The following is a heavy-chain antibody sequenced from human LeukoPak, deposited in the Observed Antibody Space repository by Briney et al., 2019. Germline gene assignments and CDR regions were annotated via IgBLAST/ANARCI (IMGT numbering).Heavy chain of an antibody. Sequence: GGSLRLSCAAAGFTFSHYGMHWVRQAPGKGLGWVAVIWSDGTNKYYAESVKGRFTISRDDSGNTVYLQMNSLRPEDTGVYYCAKDAQRGFDYSNSLEYWGQGTPVTVST. V-gene: IGHV3-33*06. CDR2: IWSDGTNK. J-gene: IGHJ4*02. D-gene: IGHD4-11*01. CDR3: AKDAQRGFDYSNSLEY. CDR1: GFTFSHYG.